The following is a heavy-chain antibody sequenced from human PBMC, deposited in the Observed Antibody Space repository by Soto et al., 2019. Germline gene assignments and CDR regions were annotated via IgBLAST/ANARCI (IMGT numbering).Heavy chain of an antibody. J-gene: IGHJ6*02. CDR1: GDTFTSYY. CDR2: ISAYNGNT. CDR3: AREAYCGGDCYSHYYYGMDV. V-gene: IGHV1-18*04. Sequence: ASVKVSCKASGDTFTSYYMRWVRQAPGQGLEWMGWISAYNGNTNYAQNLQGRVTMTTDTSTSTAYLELRSLRSDDTAVYYCAREAYCGGDCYSHYYYGMDVWGQGTTVTVSS. D-gene: IGHD2-21*02.